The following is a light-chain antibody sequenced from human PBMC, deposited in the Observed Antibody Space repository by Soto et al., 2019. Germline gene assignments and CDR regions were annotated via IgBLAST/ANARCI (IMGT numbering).Light chain of an antibody. CDR3: LTYNMGLWT. CDR1: RDITNH. CDR2: AAS. Sequence: DIQMTQSPSSLSASVGDRVTFTCRASRDITNHLAWYQQKPGKVPKLLIYAASTLQSGVPSRFSGSGSGTDFTLTIGSLQPEDVATYFCLTYNMGLWTFGQGTKVEIK. V-gene: IGKV1-27*01. J-gene: IGKJ1*01.